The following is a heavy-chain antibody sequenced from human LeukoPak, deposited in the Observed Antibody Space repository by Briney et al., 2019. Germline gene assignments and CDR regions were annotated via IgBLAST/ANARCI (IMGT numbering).Heavy chain of an antibody. CDR2: IKQGGSEK. CDR3: ARSPPDRASGIFDY. CDR1: GITFSNYW. J-gene: IGHJ4*02. V-gene: IGHV3-7*01. D-gene: IGHD6-13*01. Sequence: PGGSLRLSCAASGITFSNYWMSWVRQAPGKGLEWVANIKQGGSEKYYVDSVKGRFTISRDNAKNSLYLQMNSLRAEDTAVYYCARSPPDRASGIFDYWGQGTLVTVSS.